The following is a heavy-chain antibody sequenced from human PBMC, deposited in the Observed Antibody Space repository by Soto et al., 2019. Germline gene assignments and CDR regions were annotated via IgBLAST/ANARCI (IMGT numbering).Heavy chain of an antibody. D-gene: IGHD2-2*01. CDR1: GGSFSGYY. CDR3: ARGYCSSTSCYLELGWFDP. V-gene: IGHV4-34*01. J-gene: IGHJ5*02. Sequence: QVQLQQWGAGLLKPSETLSLTCAVYGGSFSGYYWSWIRQPPGKGLEWIGEINHSGSTNYNPSLKRRVTISVDTSKNQFSLKLSSVTAADTAVYYCARGYCSSTSCYLELGWFDPWGQGTLVTVSS. CDR2: INHSGST.